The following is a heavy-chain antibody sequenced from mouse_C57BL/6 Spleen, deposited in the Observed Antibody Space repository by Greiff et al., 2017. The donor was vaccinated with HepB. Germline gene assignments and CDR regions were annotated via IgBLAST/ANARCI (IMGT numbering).Heavy chain of an antibody. CDR1: GFNIKDYY. CDR2: IDPEDGDT. J-gene: IGHJ2*01. CDR3: TPIYDGYYYFDY. D-gene: IGHD2-3*01. Sequence: EVKLMESGAELVRPGASVKLSCTASGFNIKDYYMHWVKQRPEQGLEWIGRIDPEDGDTEYAPKFQGKATMTADTSSNTAYLQLSSLTSEDTAVYYCTPIYDGYYYFDYWGQGTTLTVSS. V-gene: IGHV14-1*01.